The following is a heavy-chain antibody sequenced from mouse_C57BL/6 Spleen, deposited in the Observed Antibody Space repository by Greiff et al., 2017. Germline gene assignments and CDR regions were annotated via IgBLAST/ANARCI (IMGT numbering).Heavy chain of an antibody. D-gene: IGHD2-3*01. Sequence: QVQLKQSGAELVRPGTSVKVSCKASGYAFTNYLIEWVKQRPGQGLEWIGVINPGSGGTNYNEKFKGKATLTADQSSSTAYMQLSSLTSEDSAFYFCARSPIYDGYLYFDYWGQGTTLTVSS. CDR3: ARSPIYDGYLYFDY. CDR1: GYAFTNYL. V-gene: IGHV1-54*01. J-gene: IGHJ2*01. CDR2: INPGSGGT.